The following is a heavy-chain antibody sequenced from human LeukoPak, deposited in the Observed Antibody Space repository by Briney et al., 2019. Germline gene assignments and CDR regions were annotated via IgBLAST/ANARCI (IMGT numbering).Heavy chain of an antibody. V-gene: IGHV3-33*01. J-gene: IGHJ4*02. Sequence: GGSLRLSCAASGFTFSTYGMHWVRQAPGKGLEWVAVIWYDGSNKYYADSVKGRFTITRDYSKNTLYLQMNSLRAEDTAVYYYARFRTSAVIFDYWGQGTLVTVSS. CDR3: ARFRTSAVIFDY. D-gene: IGHD6-13*01. CDR2: IWYDGSNK. CDR1: GFTFSTYG.